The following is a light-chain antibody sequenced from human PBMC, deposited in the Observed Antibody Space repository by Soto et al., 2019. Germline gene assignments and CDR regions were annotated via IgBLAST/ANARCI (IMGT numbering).Light chain of an antibody. CDR3: QQYNSYPLT. CDR2: KAS. CDR1: QSISSW. Sequence: DIQMTQSPATLSADVGDRVTITCRASQSISSWLAWYQQKPGKAPKLMIYKASSLESGVPSRFSGSGSGTEFTLTISRLQPDDFATYYCQQYNSYPLTFGGGTKVEIK. V-gene: IGKV1-5*03. J-gene: IGKJ4*01.